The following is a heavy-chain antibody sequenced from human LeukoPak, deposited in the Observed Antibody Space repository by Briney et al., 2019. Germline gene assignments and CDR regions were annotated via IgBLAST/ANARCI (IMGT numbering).Heavy chain of an antibody. V-gene: IGHV5-51*01. D-gene: IGHD4-17*01. CDR2: IYPGDSDT. Sequence: GESLKISCKGSGYSFTSYWIAWVRKMPGKGLEWMGIIYPGDSDTRYSPSFQGQVTISADKSITTAYLQWSSLKASDTAMYYCARSASTVTTFDYWGQGTLVTVSS. CDR3: ARSASTVTTFDY. CDR1: GYSFTSYW. J-gene: IGHJ4*02.